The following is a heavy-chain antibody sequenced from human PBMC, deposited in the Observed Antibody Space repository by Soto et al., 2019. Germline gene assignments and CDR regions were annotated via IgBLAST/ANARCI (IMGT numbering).Heavy chain of an antibody. D-gene: IGHD5-18*01. CDR1: GFTFSSYG. Sequence: QVPLVESGGGVVQPGRSLRLSCAASGFTFSSYGMHWVRQAPGKGLEWVAVISYDGSIKYYADSMKGRFTISRDNSKNTLYLQMNSLRAEDTAVYYCATNSYGYVSTYYFDYWGQGTLVTVSS. V-gene: IGHV3-30*03. CDR2: ISYDGSIK. J-gene: IGHJ4*02. CDR3: ATNSYGYVSTYYFDY.